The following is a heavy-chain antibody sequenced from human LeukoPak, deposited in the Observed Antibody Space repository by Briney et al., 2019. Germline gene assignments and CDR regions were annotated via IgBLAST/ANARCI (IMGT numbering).Heavy chain of an antibody. CDR1: GGSISNYY. D-gene: IGHD6-19*01. V-gene: IGHV4-59*01. J-gene: IGHJ4*02. Sequence: PSETLSLTCTVSGGSISNYYWSWIRQPPGKGLEWIGYIYYSGGTNYNPSLKSRVTISIDSSRNRFSLKLSSVTAADTAVYYCAAESERWLVRSWGQGTLVTVSS. CDR2: IYYSGGT. CDR3: AAESERWLVRS.